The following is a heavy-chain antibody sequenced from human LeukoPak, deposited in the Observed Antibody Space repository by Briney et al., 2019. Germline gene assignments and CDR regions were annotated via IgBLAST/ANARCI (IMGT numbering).Heavy chain of an antibody. D-gene: IGHD1-1*01. CDR2: IGSDGSSA. J-gene: IGHJ3*02. Sequence: PGGSLRLSCAASGFTFSTYFIHWVRQGPGKGLVWVSRIGSDGSSASSADSVKGRFTISRDNAKNTLYLQMNSLRAEDTAVYYCATANSGPDIWGQGTTVTVSS. CDR1: GFTFSTYF. CDR3: ATANSGPDI. V-gene: IGHV3-74*01.